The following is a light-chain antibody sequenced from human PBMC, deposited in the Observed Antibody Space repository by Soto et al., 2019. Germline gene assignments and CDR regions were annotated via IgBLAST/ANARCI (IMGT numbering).Light chain of an antibody. J-gene: IGLJ1*01. CDR3: SSYSTTNILV. CDR2: DVN. Sequence: QSVLTQPASVSWSPGHSVTISCTGASSDVGAYEHVSWYQQHPGRAPKLILYDVNNRPSGVPNHFSGSKSGNTASLVISGLQANEEADYYCSSYSTTNILVFGSGTKVTAL. CDR1: SSDVGAYEH. V-gene: IGLV2-14*03.